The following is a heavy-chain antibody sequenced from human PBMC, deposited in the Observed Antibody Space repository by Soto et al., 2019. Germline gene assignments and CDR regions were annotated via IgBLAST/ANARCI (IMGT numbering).Heavy chain of an antibody. J-gene: IGHJ6*03. CDR2: IYYSGST. Sequence: SETLSLTCTVSGGSISSYYWSWIRQPPGKGLEWIGYIYYSGSTNYNPSLKSRVTISVDTSKNQFSLKLSSVTAADTAVYYCARLSISSKYLQMGYYYYMDVWGKGTTVTVSS. D-gene: IGHD4-4*01. CDR1: GGSISSYY. CDR3: ARLSISSKYLQMGYYYYMDV. V-gene: IGHV4-59*01.